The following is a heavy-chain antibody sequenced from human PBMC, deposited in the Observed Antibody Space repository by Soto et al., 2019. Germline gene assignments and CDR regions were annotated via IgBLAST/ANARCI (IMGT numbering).Heavy chain of an antibody. V-gene: IGHV3-23*01. J-gene: IGHJ4*02. Sequence: GGSLRLSCAASGFTFSSYAMSWVRQSPGKGLEWVSAISGSGGSTYYADSVKGRFTISRDNSKNTLYLQMNSLRAEDTAVYYCAKDPIVVVPAAIGIIQDYWGQGTLVTVSS. D-gene: IGHD2-2*02. CDR1: GFTFSSYA. CDR2: ISGSGGST. CDR3: AKDPIVVVPAAIGIIQDY.